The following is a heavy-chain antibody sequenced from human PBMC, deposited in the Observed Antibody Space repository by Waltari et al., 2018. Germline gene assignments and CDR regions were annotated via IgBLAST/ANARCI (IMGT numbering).Heavy chain of an antibody. CDR2: IRYDGSNK. D-gene: IGHD6-13*01. Sequence: QVQLVESGGGVVQPGGSLRLSCAASGFTFSSYGMHWVRQAPGKGLEWVAFIRYDGSNKYYADSVKGRFTISRDNSKNTLYLQMNSLRAEDTAVYYCAKGYGVRRAAAGIIDYWGQGTLVTVSS. J-gene: IGHJ4*02. V-gene: IGHV3-30*02. CDR3: AKGYGVRRAAAGIIDY. CDR1: GFTFSSYG.